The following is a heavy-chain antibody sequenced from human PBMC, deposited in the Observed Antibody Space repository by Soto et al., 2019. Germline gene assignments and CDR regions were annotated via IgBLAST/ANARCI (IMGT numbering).Heavy chain of an antibody. J-gene: IGHJ6*02. CDR1: GFTFSDYY. CDR2: ISSSGSTI. CDR3: ARSLYSSSWSAKYYYGMDV. V-gene: IGHV3-11*01. D-gene: IGHD6-13*01. Sequence: PGGSLRLSCAASGFTFSDYYMSWIRQAPGKGLEWVSYISSSGSTIYYADSVKGRLTISRDNAKNSLYLQMNSLRAEDTAVYYCARSLYSSSWSAKYYYGMDVWGQGTTVTVSS.